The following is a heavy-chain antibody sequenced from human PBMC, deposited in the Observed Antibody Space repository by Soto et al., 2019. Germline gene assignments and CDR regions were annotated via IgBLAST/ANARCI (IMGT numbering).Heavy chain of an antibody. CDR3: AREDRKRIAGLIDY. Sequence: GGSLRLSCAASGFTFSSYWMHWVRQAPGKGLVWVSRINSDGSSTSYADSVKGRFTISRDNAKNTLYLQMNSLRAEDTAVYYCAREDRKRIAGLIDYWGQGTLVTVSS. V-gene: IGHV3-74*01. CDR2: INSDGSST. J-gene: IGHJ4*02. D-gene: IGHD6-13*01. CDR1: GFTFSSYW.